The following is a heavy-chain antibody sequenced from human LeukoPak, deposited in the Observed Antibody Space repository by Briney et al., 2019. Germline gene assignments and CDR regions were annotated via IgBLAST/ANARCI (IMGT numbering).Heavy chain of an antibody. CDR1: GGSISSYY. Sequence: PSETLSLTCTVSGGSISSYYWSWIRQPPGKGLEWIGYIYYSGSTNYNPSLKSRVTISVDTSKNQFSLKLSSVTAADTAVYYCARADYDSSGYYYPPFDPWGQGTLVTVSS. V-gene: IGHV4-59*01. CDR3: ARADYDSSGYYYPPFDP. CDR2: IYYSGST. J-gene: IGHJ5*02. D-gene: IGHD3-22*01.